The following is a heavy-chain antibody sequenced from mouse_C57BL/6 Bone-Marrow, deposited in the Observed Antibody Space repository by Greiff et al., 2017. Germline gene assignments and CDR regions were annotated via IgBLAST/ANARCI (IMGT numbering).Heavy chain of an antibody. D-gene: IGHD6-1*01. J-gene: IGHJ4*01. Sequence: QVQLQQPGAELVKPGASVKLSCKASGYTFTSYWMHWVKQRPGQGLEWIGMIPPNSGSTNYNEKFKSKATLTVDKSSSTAYMQLSSLTSEDSAVXYCAATCRVPMDYWGQGTSVTVSS. V-gene: IGHV1-64*01. CDR1: GYTFTSYW. CDR3: AATCRVPMDY. CDR2: IPPNSGST.